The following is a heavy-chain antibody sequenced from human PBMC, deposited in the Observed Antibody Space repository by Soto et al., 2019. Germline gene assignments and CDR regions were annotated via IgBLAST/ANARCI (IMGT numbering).Heavy chain of an antibody. CDR3: ARVDGRQQSLPYYMDV. D-gene: IGHD6-19*01. CDR2: IYYSGST. V-gene: IGHV4-31*03. Sequence: SETLSLTCTVSGGSISSGGYYWSWIRQHPGKGLEWIGYIYYSGSTYYNPSLKSRVTISVDTSKNQFSLKLSSVTAADTSVYYCARVDGRQQSLPYYMDVWGKGTTVT. CDR1: GGSISSGGYY. J-gene: IGHJ6*03.